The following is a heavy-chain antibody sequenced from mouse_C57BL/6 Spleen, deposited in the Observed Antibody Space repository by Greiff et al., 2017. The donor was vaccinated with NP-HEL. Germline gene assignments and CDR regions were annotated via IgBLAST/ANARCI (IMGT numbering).Heavy chain of an antibody. D-gene: IGHD1-1*01. CDR2: IYPSDSET. J-gene: IGHJ3*01. CDR1: GYTFTSYW. CDR3: SSRERGYYYGSSPGWFAY. Sequence: QVQLQQPGAELVRPGSSVKLSCKASGYTFTSYWMDWVKQRPGQGLEWIGNIYPSDSETHYNQKFKDKATLTVDKSSSTAYMQLRSLTSEDSAVYYCSSRERGYYYGSSPGWFAYWGQGTLVTVSA. V-gene: IGHV1-61*01.